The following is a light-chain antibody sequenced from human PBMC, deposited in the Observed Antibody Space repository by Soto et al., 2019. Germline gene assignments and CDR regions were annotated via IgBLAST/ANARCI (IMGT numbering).Light chain of an antibody. V-gene: IGLV2-14*03. J-gene: IGLJ2*01. CDR3: TSWTTSTTMI. CDR2: DVS. Sequence: QSVLTQPASVSGSPGQSITISCTGTSSDVGGYNYVSWYQHHPGKAPKLMIYDVSNRPSGVSNRFSGSKSGNTASLTISGLQAEDEADYYCTSWTTSTTMIFGGGTKLTVL. CDR1: SSDVGGYNY.